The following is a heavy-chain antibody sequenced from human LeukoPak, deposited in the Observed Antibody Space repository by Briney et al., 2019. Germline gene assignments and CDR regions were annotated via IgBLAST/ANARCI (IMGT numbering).Heavy chain of an antibody. CDR2: IYPGDSDT. D-gene: IGHD6-13*01. CDR3: ARLESSSWYGESHPAY. V-gene: IGHV5-51*01. CDR1: GYTFTSNW. Sequence: GESLKISCKGSGYTFTSNWIAWVRQMPGKGLEGMGIIYPGDSDTRYGPSFQDQVTISVDKSISTAYLQWSSLKASDTAMYYCARLESSSWYGESHPAYWGQGTLVTVSS. J-gene: IGHJ4*02.